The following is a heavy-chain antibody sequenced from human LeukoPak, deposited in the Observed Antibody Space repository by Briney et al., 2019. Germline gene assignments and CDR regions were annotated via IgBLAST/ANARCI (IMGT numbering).Heavy chain of an antibody. CDR1: GGSFSSYY. CDR3: AREDYGGKVDY. CDR2: IYYSTNT. V-gene: IGHV4-59*01. J-gene: IGHJ4*02. Sequence: PSETLSLTCTVSGGSFSSYYWSWIRQPPGKGLEWIGYIYYSTNTNYNPSLKSRVTISVDTSRNQFSLRLNSVTAADTAVYYCAREDYGGKVDYWGQGTLVTVSS. D-gene: IGHD4-23*01.